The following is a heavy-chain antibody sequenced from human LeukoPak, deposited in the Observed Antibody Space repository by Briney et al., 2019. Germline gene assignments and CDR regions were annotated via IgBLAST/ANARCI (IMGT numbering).Heavy chain of an antibody. Sequence: SETLSLTCTVSGGSISSYYWSWIRQPPGKGLEWIGYIFYSGSTNYNPSLKSRVTISVDTSKNQFFLKLSSVTAADTAVYYCARDLLAALDYWGQGTLVTVSS. CDR3: ARDLLAALDY. V-gene: IGHV4-59*01. D-gene: IGHD6-6*01. CDR2: IFYSGST. CDR1: GGSISSYY. J-gene: IGHJ4*02.